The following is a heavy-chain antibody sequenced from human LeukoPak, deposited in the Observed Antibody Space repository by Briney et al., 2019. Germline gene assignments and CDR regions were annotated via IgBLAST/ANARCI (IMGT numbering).Heavy chain of an antibody. CDR1: GGSIRTHY. CDR3: ARDQSEFDY. J-gene: IGHJ4*02. Sequence: SETLSLTCTVSGGSIRTHYWTWIRQPPGKGLEWIGYVHYSGVTDYNPSLGIRVTISLDTSKSQFSLELRSVTAADTAVHYCARDQSEFDYWGQGTLVTVSS. CDR2: VHYSGVT. V-gene: IGHV4-59*11.